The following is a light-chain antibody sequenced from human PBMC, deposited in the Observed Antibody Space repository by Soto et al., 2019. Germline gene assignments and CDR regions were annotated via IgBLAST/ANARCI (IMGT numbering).Light chain of an antibody. Sequence: EIVMTQSPATLSVSPGERATLSCRASQSVSSNLAWYQQKPGQAPRLLIYGASTRATGSPARFSGSGSGTELPLTISSLKAEDVAVYYCQQYNNWPPYTFGQGTQREIK. CDR1: QSVSSN. V-gene: IGKV3-15*01. CDR3: QQYNNWPPYT. J-gene: IGKJ2*01. CDR2: GAS.